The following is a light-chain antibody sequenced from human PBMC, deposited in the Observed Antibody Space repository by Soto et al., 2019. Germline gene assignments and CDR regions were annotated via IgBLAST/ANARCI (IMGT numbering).Light chain of an antibody. J-gene: IGLJ1*01. Sequence: QSVLIRPPSVSAAPGRKVTISGSGSSSNIGGNSVSWYQQLPGTAPKLLIYDDNKRPSGIPDRFSGSKSGTSATLGITGFQTGDEADYYCGSWDSSLSAYVFGTGTKVTVL. CDR2: DDN. CDR3: GSWDSSLSAYV. V-gene: IGLV1-51*01. CDR1: SSNIGGNS.